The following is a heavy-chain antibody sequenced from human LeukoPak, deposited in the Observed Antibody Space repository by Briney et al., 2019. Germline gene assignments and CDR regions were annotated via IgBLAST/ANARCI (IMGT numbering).Heavy chain of an antibody. V-gene: IGHV3-23*01. CDR1: GFTVSSNY. Sequence: PGGSLRLSCAASGFTVSSNYMSWVRQAPGKGLEWVSAISGSGGSTYYADSVKGRFTISRDNSKNTLYLQMNSLRAEDTAVYYCAKGPATHNENYDSSGYYFAYWGQGTLVTVSS. CDR3: AKGPATHNENYDSSGYYFAY. J-gene: IGHJ4*02. D-gene: IGHD3-22*01. CDR2: ISGSGGST.